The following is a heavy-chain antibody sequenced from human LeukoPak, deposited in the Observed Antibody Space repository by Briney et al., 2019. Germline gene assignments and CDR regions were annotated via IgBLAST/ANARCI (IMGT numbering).Heavy chain of an antibody. CDR2: IYNSGST. D-gene: IGHD1-1*01. J-gene: IGHJ4*02. Sequence: PSETLSLTCTVSGGSISSYYWSRIRQSPGKGLEWIGYIYNSGSTDYNPSLKSRVTISVDTSKNQFSLKLSSVTAADTAVYFCARANFDGYYFDYWGQGILVALSS. CDR1: GGSISSYY. CDR3: ARANFDGYYFDY. V-gene: IGHV4-59*01.